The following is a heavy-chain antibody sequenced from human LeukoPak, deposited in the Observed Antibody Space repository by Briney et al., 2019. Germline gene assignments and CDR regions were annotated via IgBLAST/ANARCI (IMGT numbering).Heavy chain of an antibody. V-gene: IGHV3-23*01. CDR3: ARDHYGMDV. Sequence: GGSLRLSCAASGFPFSTYAVSWVRQAPGKGLEWVSGISGRGGSTYYADSVKGRFNISRDSSKNTLYLQMNSLRAEDTAVYYCARDHYGMDVWGQGTTVTVSS. CDR2: ISGRGGST. CDR1: GFPFSTYA. J-gene: IGHJ6*02.